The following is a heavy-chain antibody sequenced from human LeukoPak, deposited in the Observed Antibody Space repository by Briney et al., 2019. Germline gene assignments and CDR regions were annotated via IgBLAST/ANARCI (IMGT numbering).Heavy chain of an antibody. CDR1: GCSISSYY. J-gene: IGHJ5*02. Sequence: SETLSLTCTVSGCSISSYYWSWIRQPAGKGLEWIGRIHTSGSTNYNPSLKSRVTMSVDTSKNQFSLKLSSVTAADTAVYYCARAGRGDYVSDIHFDPWGQGTLDTVSS. CDR3: ARAGRGDYVSDIHFDP. D-gene: IGHD4-17*01. CDR2: IHTSGST. V-gene: IGHV4-4*07.